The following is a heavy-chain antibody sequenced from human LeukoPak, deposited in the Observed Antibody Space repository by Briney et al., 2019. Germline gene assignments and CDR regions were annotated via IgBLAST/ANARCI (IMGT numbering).Heavy chain of an antibody. CDR1: GLSFSSFA. D-gene: IGHD3-16*01. V-gene: IGHV3-23*01. J-gene: IGHJ4*02. CDR2: MKGTGET. CDR3: ARASWVSTADAVR. Sequence: GGSLTLSCAASGLSFSSFAMSWVRQAPARGLEWLSSMKGTGETFYADSVRGRCTLFRDGSRNTVYLQLNILRVEDTAVYYCARASWVSTADAVRWGQGTVVTVSS.